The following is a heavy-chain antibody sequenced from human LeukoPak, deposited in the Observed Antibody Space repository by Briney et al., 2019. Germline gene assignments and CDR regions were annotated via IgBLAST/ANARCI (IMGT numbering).Heavy chain of an antibody. J-gene: IGHJ3*02. CDR1: GGTFSSCA. CDR3: ARTSIAAAGSAFDI. Sequence: SVKVSCKASGGTFSSCAISWVRQAPGQGLEWMGRIIPILGIANYAQKFQGRVTITADKSTSTAYMELSSLRSEDTAVYYCARTSIAAAGSAFDIWGQGTMVTVSS. CDR2: IIPILGIA. D-gene: IGHD6-13*01. V-gene: IGHV1-69*04.